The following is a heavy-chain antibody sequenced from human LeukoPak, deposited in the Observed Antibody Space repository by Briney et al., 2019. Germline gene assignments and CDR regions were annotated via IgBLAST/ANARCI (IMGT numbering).Heavy chain of an antibody. CDR2: ISYSGTT. V-gene: IGHV4-39*07. CDR3: ARVLTHITMIVVVITGWFGP. Sequence: SETLSLTCTVSGGSISSRPYYWGWVRQPPGKGLEWIGTISYSGTTYYSPSLKSRVTISVDTSKNQFSLKLSSVTAADTAVYYCARVLTHITMIVVVITGWFGPWGQGTLVTVSS. CDR1: GGSISSRPYY. J-gene: IGHJ5*02. D-gene: IGHD3-22*01.